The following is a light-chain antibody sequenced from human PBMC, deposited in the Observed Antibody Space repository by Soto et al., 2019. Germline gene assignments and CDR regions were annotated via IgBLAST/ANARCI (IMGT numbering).Light chain of an antibody. CDR3: QQRSNWPPT. J-gene: IGKJ5*01. V-gene: IGKV3-11*01. CDR1: QSVSRN. CDR2: GAS. Sequence: EIVLTQSPGTLSLSPGERATLSCRASQSVSRNLAWYQQKPGQAPRLLISGASSRATGIPDRFSGSGSGTDFTLTISSLEPEDFAVYYCQQRSNWPPTFGQGTRLEIK.